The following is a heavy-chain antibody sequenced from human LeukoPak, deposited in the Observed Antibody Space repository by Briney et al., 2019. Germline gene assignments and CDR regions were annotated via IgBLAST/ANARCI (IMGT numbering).Heavy chain of an antibody. Sequence: ASVKVSCKASGYTFTSYYMHSGPQAPGQGLEWMGIINPSGGSTSYAHKFQGRVTMTRDTSTSTVYMELSSLRSEDTAVYYCARDMVTAIGSGIMGYWGQGTLVTVSS. CDR3: ARDMVTAIGSGIMGY. D-gene: IGHD2-21*02. CDR2: INPSGGST. V-gene: IGHV1-46*01. J-gene: IGHJ4*02. CDR1: GYTFTSYY.